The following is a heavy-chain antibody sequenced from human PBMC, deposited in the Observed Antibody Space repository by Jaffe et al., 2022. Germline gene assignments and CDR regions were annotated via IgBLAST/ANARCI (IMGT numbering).Heavy chain of an antibody. CDR1: GYSISSGYY. J-gene: IGHJ4*02. CDR2: IYHSGST. V-gene: IGHV4-38-2*01. CDR3: ARLPAAAGVIFDY. D-gene: IGHD6-13*01. Sequence: QVQLQESGPGLVKPSETLSLTCAVSGYSISSGYYWGWIRQPPGKGLEWIGSIYHSGSTYYNPSLKSRVTISVDTSKNQFSLKLSSVTAADTAVYYCARLPAAAGVIFDYWGQGTLVTVSS.